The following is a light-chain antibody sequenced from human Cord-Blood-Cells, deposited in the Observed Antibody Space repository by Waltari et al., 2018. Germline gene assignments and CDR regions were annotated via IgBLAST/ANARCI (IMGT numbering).Light chain of an antibody. J-gene: IGLJ1*01. CDR1: SSDVGGYNY. CDR2: EVS. Sequence: QSALTQPASVSGSPGQSITISCTGTSSDVGGYNYVSWYQQHPGKAPKLMIYEVSNRPSGVSNRFSGSKAGNTASLTISGLQAEDEADYYCSAYTSSSYVCGTGTKVTVL. V-gene: IGLV2-14*01. CDR3: SAYTSSSYV.